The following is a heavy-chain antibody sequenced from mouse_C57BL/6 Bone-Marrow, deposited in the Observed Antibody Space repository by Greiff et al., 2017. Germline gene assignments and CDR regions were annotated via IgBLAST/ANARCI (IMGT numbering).Heavy chain of an antibody. CDR3: ARPLITTVVAPYFDY. D-gene: IGHD1-1*01. J-gene: IGHJ2*01. V-gene: IGHV5-17*01. Sequence: DVHLVESGGGLVKPGGSLKLSCAASGFTFSDYGMHWVRQAPEKGLEWVAYISSGSSTIYYADTVKGRFTISRDNAKNTLFLQMTSLRSEDTAIYYCARPLITTVVAPYFDYWGQGTTLTVSS. CDR1: GFTFSDYG. CDR2: ISSGSSTI.